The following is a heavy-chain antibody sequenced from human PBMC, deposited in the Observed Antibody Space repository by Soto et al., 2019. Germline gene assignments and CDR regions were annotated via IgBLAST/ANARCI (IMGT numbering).Heavy chain of an antibody. Sequence: QVQLQESGPGLVKPSETLSLTCTVSGGSLSSYFWSWIRQPPGKGLEWIAYIYYSGSTNYNPSLERSVTTPVAPPTGQFSLKLGSGTGADTAVYYCARRWSRYAFDIVGQGPMVTLSP. CDR3: ARRWSRYAFDI. V-gene: IGHV4-59*08. CDR1: GGSLSSYF. J-gene: IGHJ3*02. CDR2: IYYSGST.